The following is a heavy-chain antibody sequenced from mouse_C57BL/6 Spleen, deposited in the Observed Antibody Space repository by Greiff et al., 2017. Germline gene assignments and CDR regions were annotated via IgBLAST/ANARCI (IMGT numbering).Heavy chain of an antibody. CDR2: INPSSGYT. D-gene: IGHD2-12*01. CDR1: GYTFTSYW. V-gene: IGHV1-7*01. CDR3: AREERLSAYDWGYAMDY. Sequence: QVQLQEPGAELAKPGASVKLSCKASGYTFTSYWMHWVKQRPVQGMEWIGYINPSSGYTQYNQRFKDKATLTVDKSSITAYMQLSSLTYEDSAVYYCAREERLSAYDWGYAMDYWGKGTSGTVSS. J-gene: IGHJ4*01.